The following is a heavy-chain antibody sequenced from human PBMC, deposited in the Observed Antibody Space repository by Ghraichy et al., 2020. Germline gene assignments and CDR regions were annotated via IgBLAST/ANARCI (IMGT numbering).Heavy chain of an antibody. D-gene: IGHD3-16*01. Sequence: GGSLRLSCAASGFTFSDYYMSWIRQAPGKGLEWVSYISSSSSYTNYADSVKGRFTISRDNAKNSLYLQMNSLRAEDTAVYYCARGGSFWAHWFDPWGQGTLVTVSS. J-gene: IGHJ5*02. CDR2: ISSSSSYT. CDR1: GFTFSDYY. CDR3: ARGGSFWAHWFDP. V-gene: IGHV3-11*06.